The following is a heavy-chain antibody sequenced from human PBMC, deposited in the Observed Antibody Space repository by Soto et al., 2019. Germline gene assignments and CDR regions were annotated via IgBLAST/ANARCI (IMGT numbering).Heavy chain of an antibody. CDR3: ARDFMARGRDSNWFDP. Sequence: GGSLRLSCAASGYIFSSSWLHWVRQAPGKGPVWVGRINGDGRTTRYTDSVKPRFTSSRDNAKNKLNLTMDSLRAEDTAVYHCARDFMARGRDSNWFDPWGQGTVVTVSS. V-gene: IGHV3-74*01. CDR1: GYIFSSSW. CDR2: INGDGRTT. J-gene: IGHJ5*02. D-gene: IGHD3-10*01.